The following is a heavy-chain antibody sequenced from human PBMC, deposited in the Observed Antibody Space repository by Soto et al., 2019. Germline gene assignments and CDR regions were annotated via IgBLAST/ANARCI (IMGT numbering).Heavy chain of an antibody. CDR3: ARLPGP. CDR2: IYHSGST. J-gene: IGHJ5*02. Sequence: PSDTLSLTWAVSGGSISSGGYSWSWIRQPPGKGLEWIGYIYHSGSTYYNPSLKSRVTISVDRSKNQFSLKLSSVTAADTAVYYCARLPGPWGQGTLVTVSS. V-gene: IGHV4-30-2*01. CDR1: GGSISSGGYS.